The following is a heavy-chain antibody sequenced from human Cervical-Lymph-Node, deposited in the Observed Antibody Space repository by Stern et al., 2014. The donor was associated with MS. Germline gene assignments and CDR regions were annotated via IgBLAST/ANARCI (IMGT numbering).Heavy chain of an antibody. D-gene: IGHD3-22*01. V-gene: IGHV3-33*05. J-gene: IGHJ3*01. CDR1: GFPFSGHG. CDR2: ISNDGSNK. Sequence: QVQLVESGGGVVQPGGSLRLSCAASGFPFSGHGLHWVRQAPGKGLEWVALISNDGSNKWYADSVKGRFAIARVSSRNTMFLQMNTLRLEDAAVYYCARDCPNYDHNGRGDAFDVWGQGAMVTVSP. CDR3: ARDCPNYDHNGRGDAFDV.